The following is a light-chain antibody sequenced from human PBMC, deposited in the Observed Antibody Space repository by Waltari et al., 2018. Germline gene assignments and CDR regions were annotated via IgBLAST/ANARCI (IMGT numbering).Light chain of an antibody. CDR1: SSDVGGYNC. Sequence: QSALTQPPSASGSPGQSVTIPCTGTSSDVGGYNCVPWYQQHPGKAPKRMIYDVSKRPSGVPDRFSGSKSGNTAYLTVSGLQAEDEADYYCNSYAGSNSVLFGAGTKLTVL. V-gene: IGLV2-8*01. CDR3: NSYAGSNSVL. J-gene: IGLJ2*01. CDR2: DVS.